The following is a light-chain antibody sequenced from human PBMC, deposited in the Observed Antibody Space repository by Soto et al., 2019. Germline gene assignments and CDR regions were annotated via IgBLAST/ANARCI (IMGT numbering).Light chain of an antibody. J-gene: IGKJ1*01. CDR1: QSVSSRS. CDR2: GAS. CDR3: QQYATSPRT. Sequence: EILLTQSPATLSVSPGEKATLSCRASQSVSSRSLAWYQQRPGQSPRLLIYGASRRATDIPDRFSGSGSETDFTLTITSLEPEDFAVYYCQQYATSPRTFGQGTKVDSK. V-gene: IGKV3-20*01.